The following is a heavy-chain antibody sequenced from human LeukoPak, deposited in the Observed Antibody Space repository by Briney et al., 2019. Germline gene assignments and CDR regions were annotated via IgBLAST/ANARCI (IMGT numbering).Heavy chain of an antibody. CDR2: ISWDGGST. CDR3: AKDGKNYFDY. CDR1: GFIFDHYT. Sequence: PGGSLRLSCAASGFIFDHYTMHWVRQAPEKGLEWVSLISWDGGSTYYADSVKGRFTISRDNSKNSLSLQMNSLRAEDTALYYCAKDGKNYFDYWGQGTLVTVSS. J-gene: IGHJ4*02. V-gene: IGHV3-43*01.